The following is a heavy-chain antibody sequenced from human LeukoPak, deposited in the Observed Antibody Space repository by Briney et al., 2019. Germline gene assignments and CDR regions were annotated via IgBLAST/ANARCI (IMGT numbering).Heavy chain of an antibody. CDR3: ATSESQTRFDY. Sequence: GESLKIPCKGFGYSFTSYWIGWVRHMPGKGPEWMGIIYPGDSDTRYSPSFQGQVTISADKSISTAYLQWSSLKASDAAMYYCATSESQTRFDYWGQGTLVTVSS. CDR1: GYSFTSYW. CDR2: IYPGDSDT. V-gene: IGHV5-51*01. D-gene: IGHD1/OR15-1a*01. J-gene: IGHJ4*02.